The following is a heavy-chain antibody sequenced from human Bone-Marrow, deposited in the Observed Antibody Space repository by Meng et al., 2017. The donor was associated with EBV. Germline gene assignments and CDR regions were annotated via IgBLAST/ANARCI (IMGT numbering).Heavy chain of an antibody. Sequence: LQTVGEWLLHTTGTLSLTCDLYSESGSGYYLSWIRQPPGKGLEWIGEINHSGSTSYNQSLKSRVTMSVDTSKNHFSLKLTSVTAADTAVYYCARAALDEYQLLEDWGQGTLVTVSS. CDR2: INHSGST. D-gene: IGHD2-2*01. J-gene: IGHJ1*01. V-gene: IGHV4-34*01. CDR1: SESGSGYY. CDR3: ARAALDEYQLLED.